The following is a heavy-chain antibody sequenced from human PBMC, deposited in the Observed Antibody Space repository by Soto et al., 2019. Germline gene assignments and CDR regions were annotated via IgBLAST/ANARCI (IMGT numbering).Heavy chain of an antibody. Sequence: EVQVLESGGGLVQPGGSLRLSCAVSGLTFKSYAMSWVRQAPGKGLEWVSTISDSGGSTSYAGSVKGRLTISRDNSMNTLYLQMDSLRVEDTAVYYCVKRDLAYWGQGTLVTVSS. J-gene: IGHJ4*02. CDR1: GLTFKSYA. CDR3: VKRDLAY. CDR2: ISDSGGST. V-gene: IGHV3-23*01.